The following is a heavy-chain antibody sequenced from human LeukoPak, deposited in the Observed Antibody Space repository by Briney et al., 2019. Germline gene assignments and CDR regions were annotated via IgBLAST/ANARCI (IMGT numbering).Heavy chain of an antibody. V-gene: IGHV3-21*01. CDR2: ISSSSSYI. Sequence: PGGSLRLSCAASGFTFSSYSMNWVRQAPGKGLEWVSSISSSSSYIYYADSVKGRFTISRDNAKNSLYLQMNSLRAEDTAVYYCARAHDSSGYGDYWGQGTLVTVSS. CDR3: ARAHDSSGYGDY. D-gene: IGHD3-22*01. CDR1: GFTFSSYS. J-gene: IGHJ4*02.